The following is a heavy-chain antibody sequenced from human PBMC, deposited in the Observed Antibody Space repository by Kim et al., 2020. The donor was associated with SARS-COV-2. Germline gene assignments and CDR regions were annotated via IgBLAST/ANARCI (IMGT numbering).Heavy chain of an antibody. V-gene: IGHV1-69*13. D-gene: IGHD6-19*01. CDR1: GGTFSSYA. CDR3: ARDRSPSALGWGDAFDI. Sequence: SVKVSCKASGGTFSSYAISWVRQAPGQGLEWMGGIIPIFGTANYAQKFQGRVTITADESTSTAYMELSSLRSEDTAVYYCARDRSPSALGWGDAFDIWGQGTMATVSS. J-gene: IGHJ3*02. CDR2: IIPIFGTA.